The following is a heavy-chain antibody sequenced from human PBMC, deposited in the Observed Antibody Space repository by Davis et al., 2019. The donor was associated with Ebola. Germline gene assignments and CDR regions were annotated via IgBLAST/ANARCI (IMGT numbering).Heavy chain of an antibody. Sequence: PGGSLRLSCAASGFTFSSYGMHWVRQAPGKGLEWVSSISSSSSYIYYADSVKGRFTISRDNAKNSLYLQMNSLRAEDTAVYYCARDEELYYDYWGQGTLVTVSS. CDR3: ARDEELYYDY. D-gene: IGHD1-26*01. CDR2: ISSSSSYI. CDR1: GFTFSSYG. V-gene: IGHV3-21*01. J-gene: IGHJ4*02.